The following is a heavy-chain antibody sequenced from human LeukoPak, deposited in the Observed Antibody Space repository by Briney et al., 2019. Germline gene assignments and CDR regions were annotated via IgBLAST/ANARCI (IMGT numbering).Heavy chain of an antibody. Sequence: PSETLSLTCTVSGGSISSYYWSWIRQPPGKGLEWIGYIYYSGSTNYNSSLKSRVTISVDTSKNQFSLKLTSVTAADTAVYYCARARGATIFQSAFDIWGQGTMVTVSS. V-gene: IGHV4-59*01. CDR3: ARARGATIFQSAFDI. CDR1: GGSISSYY. J-gene: IGHJ3*02. CDR2: IYYSGST. D-gene: IGHD5-24*01.